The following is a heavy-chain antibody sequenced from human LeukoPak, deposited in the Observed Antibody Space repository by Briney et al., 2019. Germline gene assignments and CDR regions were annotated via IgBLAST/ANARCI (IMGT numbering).Heavy chain of an antibody. D-gene: IGHD2-15*01. Sequence: ASVKVSCKTSGYTFTGYYIHWVRQAPGQGLEWMGRINSKSGGTNYAQNFQGRVTMTRDTSISTTYMELSRLTSDDTAVYYCARSRSGGENWFDPWGQGTLVTVSS. CDR2: INSKSGGT. CDR3: ARSRSGGENWFDP. V-gene: IGHV1-2*06. CDR1: GYTFTGYY. J-gene: IGHJ5*02.